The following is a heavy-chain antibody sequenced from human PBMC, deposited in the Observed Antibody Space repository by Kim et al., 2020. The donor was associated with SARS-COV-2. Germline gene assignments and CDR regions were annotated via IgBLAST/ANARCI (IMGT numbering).Heavy chain of an antibody. V-gene: IGHV3-74*01. CDR1: GFTFSSYW. Sequence: GGSLRLSCAASGFTFSSYWMHWVRQAPGKGLVWVSRINSDGSSTSYADSVKGRFTISRDNAKNTLYLQMNSLRAEDTAVYYCARDGRYFDWLLMNPYYYYYYGMDVWGQGTTVTVCS. CDR2: INSDGSST. D-gene: IGHD3-9*01. J-gene: IGHJ6*02. CDR3: ARDGRYFDWLLMNPYYYYYYGMDV.